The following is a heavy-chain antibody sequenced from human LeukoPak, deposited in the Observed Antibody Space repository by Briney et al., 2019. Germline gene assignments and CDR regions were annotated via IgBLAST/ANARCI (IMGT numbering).Heavy chain of an antibody. J-gene: IGHJ5*02. V-gene: IGHV4-39*01. Sequence: SETLSLTCTVSGGSISSSSYYWGWIRQPPGKGLGWIGSIYYSGSTYYNPSLKSRVTISVDTSKNQFSLKLSSVTAADTAVYYCARLKKSSTGLGWFDPWGQGTLVTVSS. D-gene: IGHD1-14*01. CDR1: GGSISSSSYY. CDR3: ARLKKSSTGLGWFDP. CDR2: IYYSGST.